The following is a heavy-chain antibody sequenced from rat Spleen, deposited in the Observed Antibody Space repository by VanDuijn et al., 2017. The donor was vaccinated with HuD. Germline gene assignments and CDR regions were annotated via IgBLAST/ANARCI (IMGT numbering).Heavy chain of an antibody. Sequence: EVQLVESDGGLVQPGRSLKLSCAASGFIFSDYYMAWVRQAPTKGLEWVASIDTGGSNTYYRQSVKGRFTISRDNAKSTLYLRMDSLRSEDTATYYCTRKGELWGQGVMVTVSS. CDR3: TRKGEL. CDR2: IDTGGSNT. CDR1: GFIFSDYY. J-gene: IGHJ2*01. D-gene: IGHD5-1*01. V-gene: IGHV5-25*01.